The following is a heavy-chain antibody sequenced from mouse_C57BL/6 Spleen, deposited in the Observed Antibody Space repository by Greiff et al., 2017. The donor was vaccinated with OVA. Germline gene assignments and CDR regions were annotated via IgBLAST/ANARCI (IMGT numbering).Heavy chain of an antibody. Sequence: VQLQQPGTELVKPGASVKLSCKASGYTFTSYWMHWVKQRPGQGLEWIGNINPSNGGTNYNEKFKSKATLTVDKSSSTAYMQLSSLTSEDSAVYYCARDRIYYSNSYWYFDVWGTGTTVTVSS. CDR2: INPSNGGT. V-gene: IGHV1-53*01. CDR1: GYTFTSYW. CDR3: ARDRIYYSNSYWYFDV. D-gene: IGHD2-5*01. J-gene: IGHJ1*03.